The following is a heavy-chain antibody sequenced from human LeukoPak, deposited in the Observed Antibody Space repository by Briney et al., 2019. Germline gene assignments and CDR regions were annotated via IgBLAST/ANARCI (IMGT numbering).Heavy chain of an antibody. D-gene: IGHD2-2*01. Sequence: ASVKVSCKASGYTFTSYYMHWVRQAPGQGLEWMGWISAYNGNTNYAQKLQGRVTMTTDTSTSTAYMELRSLRSDDTAVYYCARPLGYCSSTSCYGWFDPWGQGTLVTVSS. J-gene: IGHJ5*02. CDR3: ARPLGYCSSTSCYGWFDP. CDR2: ISAYNGNT. V-gene: IGHV1-18*04. CDR1: GYTFTSYY.